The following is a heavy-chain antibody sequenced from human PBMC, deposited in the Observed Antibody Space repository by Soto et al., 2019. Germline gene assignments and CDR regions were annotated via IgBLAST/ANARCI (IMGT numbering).Heavy chain of an antibody. CDR1: GYTFTGYY. D-gene: IGHD6-13*01. V-gene: IGHV1-2*04. CDR2: INPNSGGT. J-gene: IGHJ6*02. Sequence: ASVKVSCKASGYTFTGYYMHWVRQAPGQGLEWMGWINPNSGGTNYAQKFQGWVTMTRDTSISKAYMELSRLRSDDTAVYYCATGIAAAGTHYYYYYGMDVWGQGTTVTVSS. CDR3: ATGIAAAGTHYYYYYGMDV.